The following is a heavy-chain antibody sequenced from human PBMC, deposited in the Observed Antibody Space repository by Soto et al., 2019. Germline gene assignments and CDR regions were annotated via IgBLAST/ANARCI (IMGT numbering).Heavy chain of an antibody. CDR2: IWYDGSNK. CDR3: ARDKPNSYGYFDDY. CDR1: GFTFSSYG. Sequence: QVQLVESGGGVVQPGRSLRLSCAASGFTFSSYGMHWVRQAPGKGLEWVAVIWYDGSNKYYADSVKGRFTISRDNSKNTLYLQMNSLRAEDTAVYYCARDKPNSYGYFDDYWGQGTLVTVSS. J-gene: IGHJ4*02. D-gene: IGHD5-18*01. V-gene: IGHV3-33*01.